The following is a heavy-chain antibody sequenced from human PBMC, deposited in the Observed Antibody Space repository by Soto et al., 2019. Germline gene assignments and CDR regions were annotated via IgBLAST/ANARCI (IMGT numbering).Heavy chain of an antibody. J-gene: IGHJ4*02. CDR3: SGSGDFWSGYRFDD. V-gene: IGHV3-13*01. CDR1: GFTFSSYD. D-gene: IGHD3-3*01. Sequence: GGSLRLSCAASGFTFSSYDMHWVRQATGKGLEWVSAIGTAGDTYYPGSVKGRFTISRENAKNSLYLQMNSLRAEDTAVYYCSGSGDFWSGYRFDDWGQGTLVTVSS. CDR2: IGTAGDT.